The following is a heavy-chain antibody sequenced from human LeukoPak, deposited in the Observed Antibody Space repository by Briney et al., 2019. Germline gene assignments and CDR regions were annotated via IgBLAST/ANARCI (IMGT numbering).Heavy chain of an antibody. D-gene: IGHD2-21*01. J-gene: IGHJ4*02. Sequence: GGSLRLSCAASGFTVSSNYMSWVRQAPGKGLEWVSVIYSGGSTYYADSVKGRFTISRDNPKNTLYLQMNSLRAEDTAVYYCAREAYCGGDCYYFDYWGQGTLVTVSS. V-gene: IGHV3-66*02. CDR1: GFTVSSNY. CDR2: IYSGGST. CDR3: AREAYCGGDCYYFDY.